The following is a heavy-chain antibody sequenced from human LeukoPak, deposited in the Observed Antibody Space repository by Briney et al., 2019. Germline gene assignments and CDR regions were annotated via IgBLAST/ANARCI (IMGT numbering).Heavy chain of an antibody. CDR1: GGSISSFH. Sequence: SETLSLTCTVSGGSISSFHWSWIRQPPGKALEWIGYIHDSGNTYYNPSLKSRVSISVDTSKNQFSLKLTSVTATDTALYFCARDSFPQYTDAFDVWGQGTMVTVSS. CDR2: IHDSGNT. V-gene: IGHV4-59*01. D-gene: IGHD5-18*01. CDR3: ARDSFPQYTDAFDV. J-gene: IGHJ3*01.